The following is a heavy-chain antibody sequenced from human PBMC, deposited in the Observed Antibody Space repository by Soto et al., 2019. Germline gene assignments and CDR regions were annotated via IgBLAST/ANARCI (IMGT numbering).Heavy chain of an antibody. J-gene: IGHJ4*02. CDR2: LNGSGGST. Sequence: EVRLLESGGGLVQPGGSLRLSCAASGFTFSNYAMTWVRQAPGKGLEWVSGLNGSGGSTSSADSVKGRFAISRDNSKNILYLQMNSLRGEDTAVYYCAKDYAGADYWGQGTLVTVSS. D-gene: IGHD3-10*01. CDR1: GFTFSNYA. CDR3: AKDYAGADY. V-gene: IGHV3-23*01.